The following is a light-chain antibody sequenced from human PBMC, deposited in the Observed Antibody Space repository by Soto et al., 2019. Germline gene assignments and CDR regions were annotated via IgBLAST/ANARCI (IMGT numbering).Light chain of an antibody. J-gene: IGLJ1*01. Sequence: SYELTQPPSVSVAPEKTATITCGGNNIGNKRVHWYRQKPGQAPVLLISYDSDRPSGIPERCSGSNSENTATLTISRVEAGDEADYYCQVWDIMTDNYVFGCGTKLTVL. CDR2: YDS. CDR3: QVWDIMTDNYV. CDR1: NIGNKR. V-gene: IGLV3-21*04.